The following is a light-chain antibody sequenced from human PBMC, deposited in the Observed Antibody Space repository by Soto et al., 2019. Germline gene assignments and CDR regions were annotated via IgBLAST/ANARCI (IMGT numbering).Light chain of an antibody. CDR2: SNI. Sequence: QSVLTQPPSMSGAPGQRVTISCTGSSSDIGAGYDVHWYQQFPGTAPKLLIYSNINRPSWVPDRFSGSKSGTSASLAITGLQAEDEADYYCQSYDSSLGGSKGVFGGGTKRTVL. CDR3: QSYDSSLGGSKGV. V-gene: IGLV1-40*01. CDR1: SSDIGAGYD. J-gene: IGLJ3*02.